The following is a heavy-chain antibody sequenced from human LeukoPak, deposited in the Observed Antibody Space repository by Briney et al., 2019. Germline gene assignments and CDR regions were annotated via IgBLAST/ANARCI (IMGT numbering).Heavy chain of an antibody. D-gene: IGHD3-22*01. CDR3: ARELTYYYDSSGYLDFDY. J-gene: IGHJ4*02. Sequence: ASVKVSCKASGYTFTSYGISWVRQAPGQGLEWMGWISAYNGNTNYAQKLQGRVTMTTDTSTSTAYMELSSLRSEDTAVYYCARELTYYYDSSGYLDFDYWGQGTLVTVSS. V-gene: IGHV1-18*01. CDR1: GYTFTSYG. CDR2: ISAYNGNT.